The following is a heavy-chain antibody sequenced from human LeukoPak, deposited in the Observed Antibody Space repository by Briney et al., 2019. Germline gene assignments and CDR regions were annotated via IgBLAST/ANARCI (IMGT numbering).Heavy chain of an antibody. CDR2: FSYSGST. Sequence: PSETLSLTCTVSGGSISSYYWSWIRQPPGKGLEWIGCFSYSGSTYYNPSLKSRITISLDTSKNQFSLKLSSVTAADTAVYYCARDRAGSVAYYYGMDVWGKGTTVTVSS. CDR1: GGSISSYY. CDR3: ARDRAGSVAYYYGMDV. D-gene: IGHD6-19*01. J-gene: IGHJ6*04. V-gene: IGHV4-30-4*08.